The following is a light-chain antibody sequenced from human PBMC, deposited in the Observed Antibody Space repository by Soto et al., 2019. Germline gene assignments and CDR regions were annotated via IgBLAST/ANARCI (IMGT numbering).Light chain of an antibody. Sequence: IVLTQSRGTLAFSAWARATLSCRPSRSSSNKYLAWYQQKPGQAPRLLIYGASSRATGIPDRFSGSGSGTDFTLTISRLEPEDFAVYYCQQYDRPPRTFGQGTKVDIK. CDR2: GAS. CDR1: RSSSNKY. CDR3: QQYDRPPRT. V-gene: IGKV3-20*01. J-gene: IGKJ1*01.